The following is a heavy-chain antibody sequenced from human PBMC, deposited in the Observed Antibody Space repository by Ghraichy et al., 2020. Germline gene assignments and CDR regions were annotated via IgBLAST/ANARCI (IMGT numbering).Heavy chain of an antibody. CDR2: INHSGST. Sequence: SETLSLTCTVYGGSFSGYYWSWIRQPPGKGLEWIGEINHSGSTNYNPSLKSRVTISVDTSKNQFSLKLSSVTAADTAVYYCARVRYGDSQGYDSSGYPDYFDYWGQGTLVTVSS. V-gene: IGHV4-34*01. D-gene: IGHD3-22*01. J-gene: IGHJ4*02. CDR1: GGSFSGYY. CDR3: ARVRYGDSQGYDSSGYPDYFDY.